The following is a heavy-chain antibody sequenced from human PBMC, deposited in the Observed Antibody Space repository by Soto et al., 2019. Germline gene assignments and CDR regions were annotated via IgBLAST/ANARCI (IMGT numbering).Heavy chain of an antibody. J-gene: IGHJ6*02. CDR1: GFTFSIYG. CDR2: IGTGRNLI. Sequence: EVQVVESGGGLVQPGGSLRLSCAASGFTFSIYGMNWVRQAPGKGLEWIAYIGTGRNLIYSAASVKGRVTVSRDNANNSVYLQMNSLRAEDTAVYYCARLEYSYDKTYPVDYYGLDVWGQGTTVTVSS. V-gene: IGHV3-48*01. D-gene: IGHD3-22*01. CDR3: ARLEYSYDKTYPVDYYGLDV.